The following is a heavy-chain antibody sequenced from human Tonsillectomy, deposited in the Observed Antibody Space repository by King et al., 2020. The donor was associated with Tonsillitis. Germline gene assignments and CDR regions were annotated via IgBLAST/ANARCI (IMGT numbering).Heavy chain of an antibody. J-gene: IGHJ6*03. CDR2: IYWNDDK. Sequence: TLQESGPTLVKPTQTLTLTCTFSGFSLSTSGVGVGWIRQPPGKALEWLALIYWNDDKRYSPSLKSRLTITKDTSKNQVVLTMTNMDPVDTATYYCAHTIYCSSTSCYYYYYYMDVWGKGTTVTVSS. D-gene: IGHD2-2*01. CDR1: GFSLSTSGVG. V-gene: IGHV2-5*01. CDR3: AHTIYCSSTSCYYYYYYMDV.